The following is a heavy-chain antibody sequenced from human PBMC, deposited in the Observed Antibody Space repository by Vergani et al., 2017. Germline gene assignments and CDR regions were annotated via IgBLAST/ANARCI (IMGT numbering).Heavy chain of an antibody. CDR2: IYYSGST. D-gene: IGHD3-10*01. Sequence: QVQLQESGQGLVKPSQTLSLTCTVSGGSISSGDYYWSWIRQPPGKGLEWIGYIYYSGSTYYNPSLKSRVTISVDTSKNQFSLKLSSVTAADTAVYYCARVGVVRGVSYYYYYYGMDVWGQGTTVTVSS. J-gene: IGHJ6*02. V-gene: IGHV4-30-4*08. CDR1: GGSISSGDYY. CDR3: ARVGVVRGVSYYYYYYGMDV.